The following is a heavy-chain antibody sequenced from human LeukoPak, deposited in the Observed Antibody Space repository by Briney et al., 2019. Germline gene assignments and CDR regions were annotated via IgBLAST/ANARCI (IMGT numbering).Heavy chain of an antibody. V-gene: IGHV3-73*01. CDR1: GLSFTDSG. CDR2: TANEATNYAT. J-gene: IGHJ5*02. Sequence: GGSLRLSCAASGLSFTDSGFHWVRHASGKGLEWVARTANEATNYATAYAASVKGRFTIYRDNSKKTAYLQMNRLKTEDTAVYYCVRHRTAGIGENWFDPWGQGTLVTVSS. CDR3: VRHRTAGIGENWFDP. D-gene: IGHD3-10*01.